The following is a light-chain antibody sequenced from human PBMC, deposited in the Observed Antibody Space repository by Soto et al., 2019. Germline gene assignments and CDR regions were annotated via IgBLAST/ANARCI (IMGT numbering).Light chain of an antibody. CDR2: GAS. Sequence: EIVLTQSPGTLSLSPGERATLSCRASQSVSSSYLAWYQQKPGQAPRLLIYGASSRATGIPDRFSGGGSGTDFTPTISRLEPEDFAVYYCQQCGSSPWTFGQGTKVDIK. CDR1: QSVSSSY. CDR3: QQCGSSPWT. V-gene: IGKV3-20*01. J-gene: IGKJ1*01.